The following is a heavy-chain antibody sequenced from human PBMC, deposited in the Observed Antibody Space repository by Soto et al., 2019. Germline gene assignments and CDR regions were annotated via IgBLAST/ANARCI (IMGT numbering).Heavy chain of an antibody. CDR1: GFTFSSYA. CDR2: ISGSGGST. D-gene: IGHD3-10*01. J-gene: IGHJ4*02. CDR3: AKDGYGSGSYYSPYYFDY. Sequence: PGGSLRPSCAASGFTFSSYAMSWVRQAPGKGLEWVAAISGSGGSTYYADSVKGRFTISRDNSKNTLYLQMNSLRAEDTAVYDCAKDGYGSGSYYSPYYFDYWGQGTLVTVSS. V-gene: IGHV3-23*01.